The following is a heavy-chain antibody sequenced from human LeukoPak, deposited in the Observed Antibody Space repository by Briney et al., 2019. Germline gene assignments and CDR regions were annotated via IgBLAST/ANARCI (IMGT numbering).Heavy chain of an antibody. CDR2: ISAYNGNT. J-gene: IGHJ6*03. V-gene: IGHV1-18*01. D-gene: IGHD4-17*01. Sequence: GASVKVSCKASGYTFTSYGISWVRQAPGQGLEWMGRISAYNGNTNYAQKLQGRVTMTTDTSTSTAYMELRSLRSDDTAVYYCARAVTTAYYYYYMDVWGKGTTVTVSS. CDR1: GYTFTSYG. CDR3: ARAVTTAYYYYYMDV.